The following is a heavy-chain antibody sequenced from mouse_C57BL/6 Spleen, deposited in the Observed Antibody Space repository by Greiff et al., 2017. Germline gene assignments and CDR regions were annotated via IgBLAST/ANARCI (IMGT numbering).Heavy chain of an antibody. D-gene: IGHD1-3*01. CDR2: IDPSDSYT. Sequence: QVQLQQPGAELVKPGASVKLSCKASGYTFTSYWMQWVKQRPGQGLEWIGEIDPSDSYTNYNQKFKGKATLTVDTSSSTAYMQLSSLTSEDSAVDYCARRAESNYCDYGGKGTTLTV. CDR1: GYTFTSYW. V-gene: IGHV1-50*01. CDR3: ARRAESNYCDY. J-gene: IGHJ2*01.